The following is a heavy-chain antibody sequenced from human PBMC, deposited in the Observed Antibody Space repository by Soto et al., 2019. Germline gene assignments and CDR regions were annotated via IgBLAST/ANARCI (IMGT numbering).Heavy chain of an antibody. CDR1: GFMFTSSA. CDR3: AAVPVLRFLKRLQAYFDY. Sequence: SVKVSCKTSGFMFTSSAVQWVRQARGQRLEWIGWLVVGSGNTHYAQHFQERVTLTRDMSTGTAYMELSSLRSEDTAVYYCAAVPVLRFLKRLQAYFDYWGQGILVAVSS. D-gene: IGHD3-3*01. V-gene: IGHV1-58*01. CDR2: LVVGSGNT. J-gene: IGHJ4*02.